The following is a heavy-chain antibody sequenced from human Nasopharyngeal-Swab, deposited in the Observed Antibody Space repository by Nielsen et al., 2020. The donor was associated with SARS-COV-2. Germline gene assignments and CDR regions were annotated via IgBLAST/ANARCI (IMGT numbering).Heavy chain of an antibody. Sequence: GKGLEWIGEINHSGSTNYNPSLKSRVTISVDTSKDQFSLKLSSVTAADTAVYYCARGVIAAAGGDYWGQGTLVTVSS. V-gene: IGHV4-34*01. CDR3: ARGVIAAAGGDY. D-gene: IGHD6-13*01. J-gene: IGHJ4*02. CDR2: INHSGST.